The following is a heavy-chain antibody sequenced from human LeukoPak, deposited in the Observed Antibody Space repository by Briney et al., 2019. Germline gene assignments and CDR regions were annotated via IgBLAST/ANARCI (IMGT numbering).Heavy chain of an antibody. CDR2: IYGSGYT. Sequence: SETLSLTCTVSGGSISGWYWSWIRQPPGKGLEWIGNIYGSGYTNYNPSLKSRVTMSIDTSKNHFSLKLTSVTAADTATYYCARRRDVVVPAATYYFDYWGQGTLVTVSS. CDR3: ARRRDVVVPAATYYFDY. D-gene: IGHD2-2*01. V-gene: IGHV4-59*01. J-gene: IGHJ4*02. CDR1: GGSISGWY.